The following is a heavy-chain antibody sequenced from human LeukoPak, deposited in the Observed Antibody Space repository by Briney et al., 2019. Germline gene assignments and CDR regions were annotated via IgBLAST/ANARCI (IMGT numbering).Heavy chain of an antibody. CDR1: GYTFTSYD. CDR2: MNPNSGNT. J-gene: IGHJ4*02. D-gene: IGHD6-13*01. V-gene: IGHV1-8*01. Sequence: SVKVSCKASGYTFTSYDINWVRQATGQGLEWMGWMNPNSGNTGYAQKFQGRVTMTRNTSISTAYMELSSLRSEDTAVYYCADGGLAAAAPEFGYWGQGTLVTVSS. CDR3: ADGGLAAAAPEFGY.